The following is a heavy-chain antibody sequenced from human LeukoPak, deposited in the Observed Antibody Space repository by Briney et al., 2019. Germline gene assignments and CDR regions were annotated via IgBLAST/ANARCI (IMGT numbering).Heavy chain of an antibody. CDR3: ARDREVSVVVPAALYYYGMDV. D-gene: IGHD2-2*01. CDR2: ISGSGGST. V-gene: IGHV3-23*01. CDR1: GFTFSSYA. J-gene: IGHJ6*02. Sequence: PGGSLRLSCAASGFTFSSYAMSWVRQAPGKGLEWVSAISGSGGSTYYADSVKGRFTISRDNAKNSLYLQMNSLRAEDTAVYYCARDREVSVVVPAALYYYGMDVWGQGTTVTVSS.